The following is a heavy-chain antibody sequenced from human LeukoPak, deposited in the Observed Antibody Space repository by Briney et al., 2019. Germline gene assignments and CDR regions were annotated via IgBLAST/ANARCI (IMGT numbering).Heavy chain of an antibody. D-gene: IGHD5-18*01. V-gene: IGHV1-69*13. J-gene: IGHJ4*02. CDR2: IIPIFGTA. Sequence: SVKVSCKASGGTFSSYAISWVRQAPGQGLEWMGVIIPIFGTANYAQKFQGRVTITADESTSTAYMELSSLRSEDTAVYYCAREVAVYSYGYTGSYFDYWGQGTLVTVSS. CDR1: GGTFSSYA. CDR3: AREVAVYSYGYTGSYFDY.